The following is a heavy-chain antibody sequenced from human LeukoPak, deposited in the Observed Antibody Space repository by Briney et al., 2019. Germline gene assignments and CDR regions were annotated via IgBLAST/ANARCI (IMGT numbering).Heavy chain of an antibody. CDR3: ARANQLLSLGFDP. D-gene: IGHD2-2*01. V-gene: IGHV1-8*01. Sequence: GASVKVSCKASGYTFTSYDINWVRQATGQGLEWMGWMNPNSGNTGYAQKFQGRVTMTRDTSTSTVYMELSSLRSEDTAVYYCARANQLLSLGFDPWGQGTLVTVSS. J-gene: IGHJ5*02. CDR1: GYTFTSYD. CDR2: MNPNSGNT.